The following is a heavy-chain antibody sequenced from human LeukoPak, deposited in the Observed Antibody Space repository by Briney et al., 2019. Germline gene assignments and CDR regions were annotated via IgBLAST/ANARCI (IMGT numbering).Heavy chain of an antibody. CDR3: ARRFSNDYYGSGSYYGY. CDR1: GFTFSSYG. D-gene: IGHD3-10*01. J-gene: IGHJ4*02. V-gene: IGHV4-34*01. CDR2: INYSGST. Sequence: GTLRLSCAASGFTFSSYGMSWIRQPPGKGLEWIGEINYSGSTNYNPSLKSRVTISVDTSKNQFSLKLSSVTAADTAVYYCARRFSNDYYGSGSYYGYWGQGTLVTVSS.